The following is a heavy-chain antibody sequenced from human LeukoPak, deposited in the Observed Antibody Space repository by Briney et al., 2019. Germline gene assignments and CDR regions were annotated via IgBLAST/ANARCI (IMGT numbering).Heavy chain of an antibody. D-gene: IGHD2-2*01. CDR3: AKDRSVSRKWEIVVVPAANFDY. CDR2: IRDDGSNK. V-gene: IGHV3-30*02. J-gene: IGHJ4*02. Sequence: TGRCLRLSWAASGFTFSSYGMRWVRHAPGKGLGWVAFIRDDGSNKYYADAVKGRFTISRDNSKNTLYLQMNSMRAEDTAVYYCAKDRSVSRKWEIVVVPAANFDYWGQGPLVTVSS. CDR1: GFTFSSYG.